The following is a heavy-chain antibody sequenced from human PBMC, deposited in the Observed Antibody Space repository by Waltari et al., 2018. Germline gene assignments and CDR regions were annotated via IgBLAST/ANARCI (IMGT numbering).Heavy chain of an antibody. Sequence: QVQLVASGGGVVQPGRSLRLSCAASGSTFRSSGMPWVRQAPGKGLEWVAVIWYDGSNKYYADSVKGRFTISRDNSKNTLYLQMNSLRAEDTAVYYCARDKRQLAFDYWGQGTLVTVSS. J-gene: IGHJ4*02. V-gene: IGHV3-33*01. CDR3: ARDKRQLAFDY. CDR1: GSTFRSSG. D-gene: IGHD6-6*01. CDR2: IWYDGSNK.